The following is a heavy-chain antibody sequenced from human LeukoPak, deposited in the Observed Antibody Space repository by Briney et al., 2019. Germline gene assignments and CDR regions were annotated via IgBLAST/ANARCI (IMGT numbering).Heavy chain of an antibody. J-gene: IGHJ1*01. D-gene: IGHD6-13*01. CDR1: GGSINSGGYY. V-gene: IGHV4-61*08. Sequence: PSETLSLTCTVSGGSINSGGYYWSWIRQPPGKGLEWIGYIYDSGSINYNPSLNSRVTISVDTSKKQFSLKLSSVSVADTAVYYCASGYNSRWSLYFQHWGQGTLVTVSS. CDR3: ASGYNSRWSLYFQH. CDR2: IYDSGSI.